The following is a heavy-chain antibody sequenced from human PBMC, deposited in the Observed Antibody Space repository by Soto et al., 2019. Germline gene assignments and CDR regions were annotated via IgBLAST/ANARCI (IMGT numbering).Heavy chain of an antibody. D-gene: IGHD3-3*01. CDR2: IYYIGST. CDR3: ARHPIFGVVSTHYYYGMDV. Sequence: SETLSLTCTVSGGSISSSSYYWGWIRQPPGKGLELIGSIYYIGSTYYNPSLKSRFTISVDTSKNQFSLKLSSVTAADTAVYYCARHPIFGVVSTHYYYGMDVSGQGTTVTAP. J-gene: IGHJ6*02. V-gene: IGHV4-39*01. CDR1: GGSISSSSYY.